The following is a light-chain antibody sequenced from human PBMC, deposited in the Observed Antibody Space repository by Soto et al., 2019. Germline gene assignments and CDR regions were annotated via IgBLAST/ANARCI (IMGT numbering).Light chain of an antibody. J-gene: IGLJ1*01. CDR1: SGDVGAYNY. V-gene: IGLV2-14*01. CDR3: SSYSNSFFCV. Sequence: QSVLTQPASVSGSPGQSITISCTGTSGDVGAYNYVSWYQQHPGEAPKLIIYGVTNRPSGVSYRFSGSKSDYTASLTISGLQAEDEADYYCSSYSNSFFCVFGTGTKVTAL. CDR2: GVT.